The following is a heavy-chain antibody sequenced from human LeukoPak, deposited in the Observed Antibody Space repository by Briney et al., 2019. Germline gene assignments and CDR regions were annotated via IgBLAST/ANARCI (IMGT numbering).Heavy chain of an antibody. J-gene: IGHJ4*02. V-gene: IGHV3-23*01. CDR2: IIGTGVST. D-gene: IGHD3-22*01. Sequence: AMXWGXQAPGKGVERGSAIIGTGVSTYYADSVKCRFTISRHNSKTSLYLQMNSLRSEDTAVYYCARGVVGYSLNFDYCGQGTLVTVSS. CDR3: ARGVVGYSLNFDY. CDR1: A.